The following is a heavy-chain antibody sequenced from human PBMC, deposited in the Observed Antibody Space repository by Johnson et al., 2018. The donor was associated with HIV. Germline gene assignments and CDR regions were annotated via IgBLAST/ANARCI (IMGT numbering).Heavy chain of an antibody. CDR3: TTMSALWFGDIHVFGDGFDI. Sequence: MLLVESGGGVVRPGGSPRLSCAASGFTFDDYGMSWVRQVPGKGLEWVSGINWNGGSTGYADSVKGRFTISRDNSKNTLYLQMNSLRAEDTAMYYCTTMSALWFGDIHVFGDGFDIWGQGTMVTVSS. D-gene: IGHD3-10*01. CDR1: GFTFDDYG. CDR2: INWNGGST. V-gene: IGHV3-20*04. J-gene: IGHJ3*02.